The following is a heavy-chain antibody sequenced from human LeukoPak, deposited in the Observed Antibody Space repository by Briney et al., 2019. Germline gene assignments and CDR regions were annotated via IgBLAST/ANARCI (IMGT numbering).Heavy chain of an antibody. V-gene: IGHV4-4*02. Sequence: SGTLSLTCAVSGGSISSSNWWSWVRQPPGKGLEWIGEIYHSGSTNYNPSLKSQVTISVDKSKNQFSLKLSSVTAADTAVYYCARRDQGYCSGGSCLVVWFDPWGQGTLVTVSS. CDR3: ARRDQGYCSGGSCLVVWFDP. J-gene: IGHJ5*02. CDR2: IYHSGST. D-gene: IGHD2-15*01. CDR1: GGSISSSNW.